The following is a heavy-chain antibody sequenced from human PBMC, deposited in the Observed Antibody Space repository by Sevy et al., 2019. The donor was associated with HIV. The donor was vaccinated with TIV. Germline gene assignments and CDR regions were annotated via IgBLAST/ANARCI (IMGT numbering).Heavy chain of an antibody. CDR3: ARGYSSSWYPPPY. V-gene: IGHV4-59*01. Sequence: SETLSLTCTVSGGSISSYYWSWIRQPPGKGLEWIGYIYYSGCTNYNPSLKSRVTISVDTSKNQFSLKLSSVTAADTAVYYCARGYSSSWYPPPYWGQGTLVTVSS. D-gene: IGHD6-13*01. CDR1: GGSISSYY. J-gene: IGHJ4*02. CDR2: IYYSGCT.